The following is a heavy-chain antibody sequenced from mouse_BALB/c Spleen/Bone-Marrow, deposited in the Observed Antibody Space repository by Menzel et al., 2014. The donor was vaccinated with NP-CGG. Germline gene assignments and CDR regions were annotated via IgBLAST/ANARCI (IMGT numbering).Heavy chain of an antibody. V-gene: IGHV2-9*02. J-gene: IGHJ1*01. CDR2: IWAGGST. CDR3: ARDWDWYFDV. CDR1: GFSLTSYG. D-gene: IGHD4-1*01. Sequence: VQLQESGPGLVAPSQSLSITCTVSGFSLTSYGVHWVRQPPGKGLEWLGVIWAGGSTNYNSALMSRLSISKDNSKNQVFLKMNSLQTDDTAMYYCARDWDWYFDVWGAGTTVTVSS.